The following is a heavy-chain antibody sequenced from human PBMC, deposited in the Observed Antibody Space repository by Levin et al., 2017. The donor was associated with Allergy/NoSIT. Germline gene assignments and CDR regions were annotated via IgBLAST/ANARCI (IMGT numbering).Heavy chain of an antibody. CDR3: ARGHYTSGFSDFDY. CDR1: GGSISSGGYY. Sequence: PSETLSLTCTVSGGSISSGGYYWSWIRQHPGKGLEWIGYIYYGGSPYYNPSLKSRLTISIDTSNNQFSLKLSSVTAADTAVYYCARGHYTSGFSDFDYWGQGTLVTVSS. V-gene: IGHV4-31*03. CDR2: IYYGGSP. D-gene: IGHD6-19*01. J-gene: IGHJ4*02.